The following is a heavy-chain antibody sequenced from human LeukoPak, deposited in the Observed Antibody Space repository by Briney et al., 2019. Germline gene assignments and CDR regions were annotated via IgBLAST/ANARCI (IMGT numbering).Heavy chain of an antibody. Sequence: GRSLRLSCAASGFTFDDYAMHWVRQAPGKGLVWVSRINSDGSSTSYADSVKGRFTISRDNAKNTLYLQMNSLRAEDTAVYYCARCLRNAPMVYDYWGQGTLVTVSS. V-gene: IGHV3-74*01. CDR3: ARCLRNAPMVYDY. J-gene: IGHJ4*02. CDR2: INSDGSST. CDR1: GFTFDDYA. D-gene: IGHD3-10*01.